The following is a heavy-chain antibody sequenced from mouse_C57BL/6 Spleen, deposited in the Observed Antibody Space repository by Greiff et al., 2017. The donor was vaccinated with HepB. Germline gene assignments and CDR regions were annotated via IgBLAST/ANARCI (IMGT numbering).Heavy chain of an antibody. D-gene: IGHD2-4*01. CDR1: GYTFTSYW. CDR2: IDPSDSYT. V-gene: IGHV1-59*01. J-gene: IGHJ4*01. CDR3: ARDIADYASYAMDY. Sequence: VQLQQPGAELVRPGTSVKLSCKASGYTFTSYWMHWVKQRPGQGLEWIGVIDPSDSYTNYNQKFKGKATLTVDTSSSTAYMQLSSLTSEDSAVYYCARDIADYASYAMDYWGQGTSVTVSS.